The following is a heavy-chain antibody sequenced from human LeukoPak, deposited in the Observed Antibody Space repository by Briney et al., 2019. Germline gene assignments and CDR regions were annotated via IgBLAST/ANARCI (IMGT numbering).Heavy chain of an antibody. CDR2: IYYSGST. Sequence: PSETLSLTCTVSGGSISSSSYYWGWIRQPPGKGLEWIGSIYYSGSTYYNPSLKSRVTISVDTSKNQFSLKLSSVTAADTAVYYCARDWPYPYYYDNHDAFDIWGQGTMVTVSS. D-gene: IGHD3-22*01. CDR3: ARDWPYPYYYDNHDAFDI. V-gene: IGHV4-39*07. CDR1: GGSISSSSYY. J-gene: IGHJ3*02.